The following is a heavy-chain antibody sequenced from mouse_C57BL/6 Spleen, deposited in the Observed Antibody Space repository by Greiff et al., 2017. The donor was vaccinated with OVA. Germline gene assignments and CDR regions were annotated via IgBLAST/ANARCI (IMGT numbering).Heavy chain of an antibody. J-gene: IGHJ2*01. D-gene: IGHD4-1*01. Sequence: VQLQQSGAELVKPGASVKISCKASGYAFSSYWLNWVKQRPGKGLEWIGQIYPGDGDTNYNGKFKGKATLTADKSSSTAYMQLSSLTSEDSAVYFCARRLERYFDYWGQGTTLTVAS. CDR2: IYPGDGDT. CDR3: ARRLERYFDY. V-gene: IGHV1-80*01. CDR1: GYAFSSYW.